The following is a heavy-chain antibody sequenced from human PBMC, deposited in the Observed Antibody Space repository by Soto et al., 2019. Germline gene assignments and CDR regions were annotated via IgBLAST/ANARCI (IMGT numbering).Heavy chain of an antibody. D-gene: IGHD3-3*01. CDR3: ARGRLYYDFWSGSSRPPGMDV. CDR2: IYYSGST. Sequence: SETLSLTCTVSGGSISSGDYYWSWIRQPPGKGLEWIGYIYYSGSTYYNPSLKSRVTISVDTSKNQFSLKLSSVTAADTAVYYCARGRLYYDFWSGSSRPPGMDVWGQGTTVTVSS. J-gene: IGHJ6*02. V-gene: IGHV4-30-4*01. CDR1: GGSISSGDYY.